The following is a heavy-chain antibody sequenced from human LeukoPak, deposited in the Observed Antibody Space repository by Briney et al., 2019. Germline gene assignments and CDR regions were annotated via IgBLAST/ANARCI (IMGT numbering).Heavy chain of an antibody. J-gene: IGHJ4*02. D-gene: IGHD3-22*01. Sequence: PSETLSLTCAVSDYSISSGDYWGWIRQPPGKGLEWIGSVYHSGSTHYSPSLKSRVTISVDTSKNQFSLKLRSVTAADTAVYYCARNDSGGYFDYWGQGTLVTVSS. CDR3: ARNDSGGYFDY. CDR2: VYHSGST. V-gene: IGHV4-38-2*01. CDR1: DYSISSGDY.